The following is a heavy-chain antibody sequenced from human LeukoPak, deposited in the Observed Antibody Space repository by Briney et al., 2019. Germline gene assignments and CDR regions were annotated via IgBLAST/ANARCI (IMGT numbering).Heavy chain of an antibody. V-gene: IGHV3-23*01. D-gene: IGHD3-10*01. CDR2: ISGSGGST. J-gene: IGHJ4*02. Sequence: GGSLRLSCAVSGFTFSSYGMSWVRQAPEKGLEWVSGISGSGGSTYYADSVKGRFTISRDNFKDTLYLQMNSLRAEDTAVYYCAKRGPGSPQSGKYYFDYWGQGTLVTVSS. CDR3: AKRGPGSPQSGKYYFDY. CDR1: GFTFSSYG.